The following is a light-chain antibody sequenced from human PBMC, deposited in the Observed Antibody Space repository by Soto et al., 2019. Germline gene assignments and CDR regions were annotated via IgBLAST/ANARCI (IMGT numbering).Light chain of an antibody. V-gene: IGLV2-14*01. J-gene: IGLJ2*01. CDR1: SRKVGGYNY. Sequence: QSALTQPASVSGSTRQSITSSCTGTSRKVGGYNYVSWYQQHPGKAPKLMIYDVSNRPSGVSNRFSGSKSGNTASLTISGLQAEDEADYYCSSYTSSSTLKVFGGGTKLTVL. CDR3: SSYTSSSTLKV. CDR2: DVS.